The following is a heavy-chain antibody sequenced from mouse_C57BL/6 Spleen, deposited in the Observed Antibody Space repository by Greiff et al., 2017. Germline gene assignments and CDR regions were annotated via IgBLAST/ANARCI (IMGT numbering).Heavy chain of an antibody. D-gene: IGHD1-1*01. CDR1: GFTFTDYY. V-gene: IGHV7-3*01. CDR2: IRNKANGYTT. CDR3: ARYYYGSSYGGYFDV. J-gene: IGHJ1*03. Sequence: EVQVVESGGGLVQPGGSLSLSCAASGFTFTDYYMSWVRQPPGKALEWLGFIRNKANGYTTEYSASVKGRFTISRDNSQSILYLQMNALRAEDSATYYCARYYYGSSYGGYFDVWGTGTTVTVSS.